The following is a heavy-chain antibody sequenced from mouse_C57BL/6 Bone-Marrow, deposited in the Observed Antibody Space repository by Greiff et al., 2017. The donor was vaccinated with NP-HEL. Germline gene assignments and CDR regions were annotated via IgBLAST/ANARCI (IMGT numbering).Heavy chain of an antibody. CDR1: GYTFTSYG. Sequence: QVQLKQSGAELARPGASVKLSCKASGYTFTSYGISWVKQRTGQGLEWIGEIYPRSGNTYYNEKFKGKATLTADKSSSTAYMELRSLTSEDSAVYFCARSGKGFAYWGQGTLVTVSA. V-gene: IGHV1-81*01. J-gene: IGHJ3*01. CDR2: IYPRSGNT. CDR3: ARSGKGFAY.